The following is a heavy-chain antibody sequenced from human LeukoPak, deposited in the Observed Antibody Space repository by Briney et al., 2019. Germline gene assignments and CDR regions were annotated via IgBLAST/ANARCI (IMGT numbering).Heavy chain of an antibody. Sequence: GGSLRLSCAASGFTFSDYYMTWIRQAPGKGLEWVSSISLSGNSIYYADSVKGRFTISRDNANNSLYLQMNSLRPEDTAVYYCARERPYYGSRTYSASFDYWGQGTLVTVSS. D-gene: IGHD3-10*01. V-gene: IGHV3-11*01. CDR2: ISLSGNSI. CDR1: GFTFSDYY. J-gene: IGHJ4*02. CDR3: ARERPYYGSRTYSASFDY.